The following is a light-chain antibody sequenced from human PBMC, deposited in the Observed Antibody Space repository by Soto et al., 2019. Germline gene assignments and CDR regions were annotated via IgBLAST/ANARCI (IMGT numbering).Light chain of an antibody. V-gene: IGKV3-20*01. J-gene: IGKJ1*01. Sequence: VLTQSPGTLSLSPGERASLSCRASQNVTSTYLAWYQQRPGQPPRLLIYAAFSRATGVPDRFSASGSGTEFTLTITRLEPEDFAVYFCQQYGNSPRTFGQGTKVDIK. CDR1: QNVTSTY. CDR3: QQYGNSPRT. CDR2: AAF.